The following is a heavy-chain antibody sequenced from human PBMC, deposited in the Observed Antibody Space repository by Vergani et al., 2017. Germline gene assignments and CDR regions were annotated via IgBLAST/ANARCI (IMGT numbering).Heavy chain of an antibody. CDR1: RLNISTYW. CDR3: AGPQGTSAYYYGGFDY. Sequence: DVQVVESGGGLVQPGESLRLSCVVSRLNISTYWMSWVRQTPGKGLEWVAKIKESGRETFYADSVKGRLTVSRDNGKNSLYLQMSSLTAEDTAIYYCAGPQGTSAYYYGGFDYWGQGILVTVSS. J-gene: IGHJ4*02. V-gene: IGHV3-7*03. CDR2: IKESGRET. D-gene: IGHD3-22*01.